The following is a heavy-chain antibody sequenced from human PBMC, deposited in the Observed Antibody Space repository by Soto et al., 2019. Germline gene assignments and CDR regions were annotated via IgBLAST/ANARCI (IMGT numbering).Heavy chain of an antibody. V-gene: IGHV1-69*01. D-gene: IGHD2-2*01. CDR1: GGTFSSYA. Sequence: QVQLVQSGAEVKKPGSSVKVSCKASGGTFSSYAISWVRQAPGQGLEWMGGIIPIFGTANYAQKFQGRVTITADESTSTAYMELSILGSVDTAVYYCARWGDIVVVPAAITHYYYYSMDVWGQGTTVTASS. J-gene: IGHJ6*02. CDR2: IIPIFGTA. CDR3: ARWGDIVVVPAAITHYYYYSMDV.